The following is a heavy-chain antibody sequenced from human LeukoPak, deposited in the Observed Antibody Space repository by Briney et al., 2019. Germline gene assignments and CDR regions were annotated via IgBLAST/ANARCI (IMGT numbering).Heavy chain of an antibody. CDR1: GGSISSSSYY. V-gene: IGHV4-61*05. CDR2: IYYSGNT. J-gene: IGHJ4*02. D-gene: IGHD1-14*01. CDR3: ARGNPRARYFDY. Sequence: KPSETLSLTCTVSGGSISSSSYYWGWIRQPPGKGLEWIGYIYYSGNTNYNPSLKSRVAISVDTSKNQFSLKLSSVTAADTAVYYCARGNPRARYFDYWGQGTLVTVSS.